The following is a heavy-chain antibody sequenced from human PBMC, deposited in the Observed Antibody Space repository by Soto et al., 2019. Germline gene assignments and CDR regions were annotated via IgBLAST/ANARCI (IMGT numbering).Heavy chain of an antibody. CDR3: AKSYDTGFDP. CDR1: GYKCSTYA. Sequence: QLQLTQSGGEARKPGASVRVSCAASGYKCSTYAISWLRQAPGQGLEWMGLITPNSGYTKYAQKFQGRLILTTDIPSSTAYMELTSLRYDDTASYYCAKSYDTGFDPWGQGTLVSVS. CDR2: ITPNSGYT. J-gene: IGHJ5*02. D-gene: IGHD3-9*01. V-gene: IGHV1-18*01.